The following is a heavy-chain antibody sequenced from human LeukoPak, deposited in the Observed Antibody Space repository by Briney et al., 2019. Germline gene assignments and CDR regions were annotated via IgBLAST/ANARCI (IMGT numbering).Heavy chain of an antibody. CDR3: ARDRGGMYYYDSSGYYGFDY. CDR1: GYTFTGYY. V-gene: IGHV1-2*02. J-gene: IGHJ4*02. D-gene: IGHD3-22*01. CDR2: INPNSGGT. Sequence: GASVKVSCKASGYTFTGYYMHWVRQAPGQGLEWMGWINPNSGGTNYAQKFQGRVTMTRDTSISTAYMELSRLRSDDTAVYYCARDRGGMYYYDSSGYYGFDYWGQGTLVTVSS.